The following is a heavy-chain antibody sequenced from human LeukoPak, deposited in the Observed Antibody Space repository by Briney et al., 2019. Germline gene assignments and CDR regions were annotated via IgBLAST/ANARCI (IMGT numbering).Heavy chain of an antibody. J-gene: IGHJ4*02. D-gene: IGHD3-10*01. CDR1: GLIFSNYW. CDR3: AKANYNDWGLFDY. CDR2: ISLDGRET. V-gene: IGHV3-7*01. Sequence: PGGSLRLSCAASGLIFSNYWMNWVRQAPGKGLEWVASISLDGRETYYVDSVKGRFTVSRDNAQKSLYLQMTSLRADDTAVYYCAKANYNDWGLFDYWGQGTLVTVSS.